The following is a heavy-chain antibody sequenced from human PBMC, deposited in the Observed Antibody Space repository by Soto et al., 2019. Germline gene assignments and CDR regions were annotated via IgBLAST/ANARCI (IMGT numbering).Heavy chain of an antibody. D-gene: IGHD5-18*01. Sequence: QAQLVQSGAEVKKPGASVNVSCKASGYDYVTYAITWVRQRPGQGLEWMGWISNLNGNANYAQNFQGRVTMTTDTSTRIVHLELRSLISDDTAVYYCARRVQVWLPDYYGMDVWGQGTTVTVSS. CDR1: GYDYVTYA. CDR3: ARRVQVWLPDYYGMDV. V-gene: IGHV1-18*01. CDR2: ISNLNGNA. J-gene: IGHJ6*02.